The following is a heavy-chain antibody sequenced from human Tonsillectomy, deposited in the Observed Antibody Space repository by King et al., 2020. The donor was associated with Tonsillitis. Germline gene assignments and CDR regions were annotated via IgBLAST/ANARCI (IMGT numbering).Heavy chain of an antibody. Sequence: VQLVESGGGLVQPGGSLRLSCAASGFTFSSYSMNWVRQAPGKGLEWVSYISSSSTIYYADSVKGRFTISRDNAKNSLYLQMNSLRAEDTAVYYCCRDGWDNWGQGTLVTVSS. J-gene: IGHJ4*02. CDR1: GFTFSSYS. CDR3: CRDGWDN. CDR2: ISSSSTI. V-gene: IGHV3-48*04. D-gene: IGHD5-24*01.